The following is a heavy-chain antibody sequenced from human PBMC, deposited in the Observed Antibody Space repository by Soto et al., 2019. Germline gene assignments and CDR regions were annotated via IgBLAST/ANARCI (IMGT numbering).Heavy chain of an antibody. V-gene: IGHV3-7*01. D-gene: IGHD3-22*01. CDR2: IKQDGSEK. CDR3: ARECDYYDSTACPFDP. Sequence: GGSVRLSCAASGFPFSSYWMSLVRQSPGKGLEWVANIKQDGSEKYYVDSVKGRFTISRDNAKNSLYLQMNSLRAEDTAVYYCARECDYYDSTACPFDPSGQGTLVTVSS. CDR1: GFPFSSYW. J-gene: IGHJ5*02.